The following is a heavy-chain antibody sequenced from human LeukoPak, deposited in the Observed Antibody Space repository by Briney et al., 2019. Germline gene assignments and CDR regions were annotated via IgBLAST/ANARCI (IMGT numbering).Heavy chain of an antibody. J-gene: IGHJ4*02. Sequence: PSETLSLTCTVSGGSISSNYWSWIRQPPGKGLEWIGYIYYSGSTNYNPSLKSRVTISVDTSKNQFSLKLRSVTAADTAVYYCARSPGYLDYWGQGTLVTVSS. CDR2: IYYSGST. V-gene: IGHV4-59*01. CDR3: ARSPGYLDY. CDR1: GGSISSNY.